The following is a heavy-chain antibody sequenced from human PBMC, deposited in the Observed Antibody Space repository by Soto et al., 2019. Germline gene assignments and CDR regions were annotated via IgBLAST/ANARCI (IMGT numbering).Heavy chain of an antibody. CDR1: GGSISSYY. CDR2: IYYSGST. J-gene: IGHJ4*02. V-gene: IGHV4-59*01. CDR3: ARDYIGGDGYNFVY. Sequence: SETLSLTCTVSGGSISSYYWSWIRQPPGKGLEWIGYIYYSGSTNYNPSLKSRVTISVDTSKNQFSLKLSSVTAADTAVYYCARDYIGGDGYNFVYWGQGTLVTVSS. D-gene: IGHD5-12*01.